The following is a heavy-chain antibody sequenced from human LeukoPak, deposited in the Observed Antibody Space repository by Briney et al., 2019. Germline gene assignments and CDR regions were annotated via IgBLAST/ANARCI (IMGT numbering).Heavy chain of an antibody. CDR3: AKDVQSTS. J-gene: IGHJ4*02. D-gene: IGHD2-2*01. Sequence: GGSLTLSCAASGFTFSSYAMSWVRQAPGKGLEWVSLISNSGCSTYYADSVKGRFTISRDNSKNTLYLQMNSVRAEDTAVYYCAKDVQSTSWGQGTLVTVSS. CDR1: GFTFSSYA. CDR2: ISNSGCST. V-gene: IGHV3-23*01.